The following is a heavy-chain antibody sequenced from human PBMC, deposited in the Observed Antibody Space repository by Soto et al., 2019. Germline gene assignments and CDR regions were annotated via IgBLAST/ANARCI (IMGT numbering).Heavy chain of an antibody. CDR3: ARASGCSDGSCAFDP. D-gene: IGHD2-15*01. CDR1: GVSFSSYY. J-gene: IGHJ5*02. CDR2: IYYTGIT. Sequence: QVQLQESGPGLVKPSATLSLTCSFSGVSFSSYYWSWIRQPPGKGLEWLGYIYYTGITNSNHSLKCRATVSLDTSKNQCSLRLNSVTAADTAVYYCARASGCSDGSCAFDPWGQGTLVTVSS. V-gene: IGHV4-59*01.